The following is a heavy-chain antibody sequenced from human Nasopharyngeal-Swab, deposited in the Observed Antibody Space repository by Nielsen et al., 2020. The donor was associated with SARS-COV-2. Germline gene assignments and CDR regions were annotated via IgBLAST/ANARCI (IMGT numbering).Heavy chain of an antibody. CDR3: ARGPSYRWGGVMGLGETHRRYYFDY. V-gene: IGHV4-34*01. CDR2: INHSGST. Sequence: WIRQPPGKGLEWIGEINHSGSTNYNPSLKSRVTISVDTSKNQFSLKLSSVTAADTVVYYCARGPSYRWGGVMGLGETHRRYYFDYWGQGTLVTVSS. J-gene: IGHJ4*02. D-gene: IGHD5-24*01.